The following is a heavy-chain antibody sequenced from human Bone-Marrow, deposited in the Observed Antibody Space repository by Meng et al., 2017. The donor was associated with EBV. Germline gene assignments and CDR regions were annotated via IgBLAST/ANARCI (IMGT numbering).Heavy chain of an antibody. CDR3: ARRYYDVTGYYYFDF. CDR1: GYTFRSYA. D-gene: IGHD3-22*01. CDR2: IDVGNANT. J-gene: IGHJ4*02. Sequence: QVQLVQAGDEVKKPGASVKVSCKASGYTFRSYAIHWVRQAPGQSLEWMGWIDVGNANTKYSQKFQDRVTITRETFASTVYMELSRLTSEDTAVYYCARRYYDVTGYYYFDFWGQGTLVTVSS. V-gene: IGHV1-3*01.